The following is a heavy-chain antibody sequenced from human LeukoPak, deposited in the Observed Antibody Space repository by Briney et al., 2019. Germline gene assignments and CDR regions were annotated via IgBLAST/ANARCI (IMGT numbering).Heavy chain of an antibody. CDR3: ARDWKRLLWFGDYHSNFDY. J-gene: IGHJ4*02. CDR1: GYTFTSYY. Sequence: ASVKVSCKASGYTFTSYYMHWVRQAPGQGLEWMGIINPSGGSTSYAQKFQGRVTMTRDMSTSTVYMELSSLRSEDTAVYYCARDWKRLLWFGDYHSNFDYWGQGTLVTVSS. CDR2: INPSGGST. V-gene: IGHV1-46*01. D-gene: IGHD3-10*01.